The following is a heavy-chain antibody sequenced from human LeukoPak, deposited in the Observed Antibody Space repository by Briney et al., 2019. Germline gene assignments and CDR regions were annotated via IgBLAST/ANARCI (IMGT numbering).Heavy chain of an antibody. CDR3: TTSTEITIFGIVSLADY. V-gene: IGHV3-15*01. D-gene: IGHD3-3*01. J-gene: IGHJ4*02. CDR2: IKSKPDGGTT. Sequence: PGGSLRLSCAASGFTFSNAWMSWVRQAPGKGLEWVGCIKSKPDGGTTDYAAPVKGRFTISRDDSENTLYLQMNSLKTEDTAVYYCTTSTEITIFGIVSLADYWGQGTLVTVSS. CDR1: GFTFSNAW.